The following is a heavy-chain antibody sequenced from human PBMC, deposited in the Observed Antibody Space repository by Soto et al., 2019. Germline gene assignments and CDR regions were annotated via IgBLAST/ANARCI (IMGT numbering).Heavy chain of an antibody. D-gene: IGHD4-17*01. V-gene: IGHV4-31*03. CDR2: IYYSGST. CDR1: GGSISSGGYY. Sequence: PSETLSLTCTVSGGSISSGGYYWSWIRQHPGKGLEWIGYIYYSGSTYYNPSLKSRVTISVDTSKNQFSLKLSSVTAADTAVYYCASTSTVTDYYYYYFMGFPGKGTMVTVSS. J-gene: IGHJ6*03. CDR3: ASTSTVTDYYYYYFMGF.